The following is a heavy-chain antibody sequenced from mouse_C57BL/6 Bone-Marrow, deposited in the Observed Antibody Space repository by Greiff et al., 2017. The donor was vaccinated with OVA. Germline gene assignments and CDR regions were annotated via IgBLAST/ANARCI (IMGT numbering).Heavy chain of an antibody. CDR2: IYPSDSET. CDR3: AAFDY. J-gene: IGHJ3*01. Sequence: QVQLQQPGAELVRPGSSVKLSCKASGYTFTSYWMDWVKQRPGQGLEWIGNIYPSDSETHYNQKFKDKATLTVDKSSSTAYMQHSSLTSEDSAVEYSAAFDYWGKGTPVTVSA. CDR1: GYTFTSYW. V-gene: IGHV1-61*01.